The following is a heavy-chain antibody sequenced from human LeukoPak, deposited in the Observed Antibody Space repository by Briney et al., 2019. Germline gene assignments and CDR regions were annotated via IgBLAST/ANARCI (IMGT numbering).Heavy chain of an antibody. J-gene: IGHJ5*02. CDR3: ARDPIFGVVTQTFNWFDP. Sequence: ASVKVSCKASGYTFTSYAMNWVRQAPGQGLEWMGWINTNTGNPTYAQGFTGRFVFSLDTSVSTAYLQISSLKAEDTAVYCCARDPIFGVVTQTFNWFDPWGQGTLVTVSS. D-gene: IGHD3-3*01. V-gene: IGHV7-4-1*02. CDR1: GYTFTSYA. CDR2: INTNTGNP.